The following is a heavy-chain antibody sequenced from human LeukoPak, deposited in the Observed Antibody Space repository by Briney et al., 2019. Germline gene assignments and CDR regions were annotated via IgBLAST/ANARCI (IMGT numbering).Heavy chain of an antibody. CDR2: INPNXGDT. CDR1: GYTFTXXX. J-gene: IGHJ4*02. CDR3: ARGDFQITRAFDY. D-gene: IGHD3-16*01. V-gene: IGHV1-2*02. Sequence: ASVKVSCKASGYTFTXXXXXXXXXXPXXGXXXXXXINPNXGDTNYAQXXXXXXXXTSXXSINXASMEMSRLRSDDTAVYYCARGDFQITRAFDYWGQGTLVTVSS.